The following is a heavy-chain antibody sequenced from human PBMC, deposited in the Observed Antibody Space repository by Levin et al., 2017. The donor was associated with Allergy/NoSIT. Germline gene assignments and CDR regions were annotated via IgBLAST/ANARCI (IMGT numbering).Heavy chain of an antibody. J-gene: IGHJ6*02. CDR2: IGWNGGTK. Sequence: SLKISCAASGFNFDQYALHWDRQIPGKGLEWISGIGWNGGTKGYAESVKGRFIISRDNRKNSLSLEMNSLTSDDTALYFCVKGLSGDYYYYGMDVWGQGTTVTVS. V-gene: IGHV3-9*01. CDR1: GFNFDQYA. CDR3: VKGLSGDYYYYGMDV. D-gene: IGHD2-15*01.